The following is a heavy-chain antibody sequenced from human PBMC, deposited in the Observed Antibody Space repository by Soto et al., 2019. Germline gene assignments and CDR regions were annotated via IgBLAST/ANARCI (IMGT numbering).Heavy chain of an antibody. CDR3: AADDDYGDNPS. V-gene: IGHV1-58*01. J-gene: IGHJ5*02. D-gene: IGHD4-17*01. CDR2: IVVGSGNT. CDR1: GFTFTSSA. Sequence: GASVTVSCKASGFTFTSSAVQWVRQARGQRLEWIGWIVVGSGNTNYAQKFQERVTITRDMSTSTAYMELSSLRSEDTAVYYCAADDDYGDNPSWGQGTLVTVSS.